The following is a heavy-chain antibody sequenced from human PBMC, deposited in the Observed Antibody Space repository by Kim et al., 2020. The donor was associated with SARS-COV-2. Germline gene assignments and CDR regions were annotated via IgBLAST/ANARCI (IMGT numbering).Heavy chain of an antibody. J-gene: IGHJ3*01. Sequence: ASVKVSCKAFEYTFNTYDLSWVRQTPGQGLEWLGWMNPNIENTGYAQKFQGRITMTRNSSISTAYMELSDLRSDDTAVYYCARSRGETTLDGFDVWGQGTVVTVTS. CDR1: EYTFNTYD. CDR2: MNPNIENT. CDR3: ARSRGETTLDGFDV. V-gene: IGHV1-8*01. D-gene: IGHD3-10*01.